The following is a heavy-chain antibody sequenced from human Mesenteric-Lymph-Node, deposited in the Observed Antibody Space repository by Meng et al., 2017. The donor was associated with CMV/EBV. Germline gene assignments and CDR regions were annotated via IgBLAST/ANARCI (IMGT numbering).Heavy chain of an antibody. Sequence: GESLKISCAASGFAFSTYAMGWVRQAPGKGLEWVANIKQDGSEKYYVDSVKGRFTISRDNAKNSLYLQMNSLRAEDTAVYYCAGGPRYVFGVAFDYWGQGTLVTVSS. J-gene: IGHJ4*02. CDR1: GFAFSTYA. V-gene: IGHV3-7*01. CDR2: IKQDGSEK. D-gene: IGHD3-3*01. CDR3: AGGPRYVFGVAFDY.